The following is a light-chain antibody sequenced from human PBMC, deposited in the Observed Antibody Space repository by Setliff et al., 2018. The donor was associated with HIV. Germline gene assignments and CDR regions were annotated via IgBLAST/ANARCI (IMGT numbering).Light chain of an antibody. J-gene: IGLJ2*01. CDR2: DVS. Sequence: QSALTQPASVSGSPGQSITISCTGTSSDVGGYNYVSWYQQYPGKAPKLMIYDVSKRPSGVSNRFSGSKSGNTASLTISGLQAEDEADYYCGSYTSSSTLLFGGGTKVTVL. V-gene: IGLV2-14*03. CDR1: SSDVGGYNY. CDR3: GSYTSSSTLL.